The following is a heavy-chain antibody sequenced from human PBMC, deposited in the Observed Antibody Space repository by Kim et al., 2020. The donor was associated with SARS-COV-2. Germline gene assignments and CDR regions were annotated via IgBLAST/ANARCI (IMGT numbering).Heavy chain of an antibody. Sequence: SETLSLTCTVSGGSISSGGYYWSWIRQHPGKGLEWIGYIYYSGSTYYNPSLKSRVTISVDTSKNQFSLKLSSVTAADTAVYYCARDHSNNWFDPWGQGTLVTVSS. CDR1: GGSISSGGYY. V-gene: IGHV4-31*03. J-gene: IGHJ5*02. CDR2: IYYSGST. D-gene: IGHD6-13*01. CDR3: ARDHSNNWFDP.